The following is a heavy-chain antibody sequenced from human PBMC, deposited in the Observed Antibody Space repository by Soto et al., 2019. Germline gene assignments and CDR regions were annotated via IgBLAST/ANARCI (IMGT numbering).Heavy chain of an antibody. Sequence: SETLSLTCTVSGGSISSGGYYWSWIRQHPGKGLEWIGYIYYSGSTNYNPSLKSRVTISVDTSKNQFSLKLSSVTAADTAVYYCARLDADIVLTDDYGDYAFDYWGQGTLVTVSS. J-gene: IGHJ4*02. V-gene: IGHV4-61*08. CDR2: IYYSGST. CDR3: ARLDADIVLTDDYGDYAFDY. D-gene: IGHD4-17*01. CDR1: GGSISSGGYY.